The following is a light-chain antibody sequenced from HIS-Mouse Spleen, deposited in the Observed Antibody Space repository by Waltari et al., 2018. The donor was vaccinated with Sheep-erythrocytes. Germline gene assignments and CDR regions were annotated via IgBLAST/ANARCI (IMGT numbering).Light chain of an antibody. J-gene: IGLJ3*02. CDR1: SSGDGGYNY. Sequence: QSALTQPRSVAGSPGQSVTISCTGTSSGDGGYNYFSWYQQHPGKAPKLMIYDVSKRPSGVPDRFSGSKSGNTASLTISGLQAEDEADYYCCSYAGSYTWVFGGGTKLTVL. V-gene: IGLV2-11*01. CDR2: DVS. CDR3: CSYAGSYTWV.